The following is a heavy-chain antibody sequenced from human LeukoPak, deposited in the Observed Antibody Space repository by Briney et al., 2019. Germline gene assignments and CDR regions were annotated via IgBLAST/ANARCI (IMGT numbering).Heavy chain of an antibody. CDR3: ARDPILGYCSGGSCYSSDY. Sequence: GASVKVSCKASGYTFTSYAMNWVRQAPGQGLEWMGWINTNTGNPTYAQGFTGRFVFSLDTSVSAAYLQIGSLRAEDTAVYYCARDPILGYCSGGSCYSSDYWGQGTLVTVSS. J-gene: IGHJ4*02. CDR2: INTNTGNP. CDR1: GYTFTSYA. D-gene: IGHD2-15*01. V-gene: IGHV7-4-1*01.